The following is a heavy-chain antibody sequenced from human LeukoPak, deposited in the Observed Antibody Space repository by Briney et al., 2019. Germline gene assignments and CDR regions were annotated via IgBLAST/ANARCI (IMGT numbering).Heavy chain of an antibody. CDR3: ATTQKPIWSGYYTDPFDY. CDR2: ISSSSSTI. CDR1: GFTFSNAW. D-gene: IGHD3-3*01. V-gene: IGHV3-48*02. J-gene: IGHJ4*02. Sequence: GGSLRLSCAASGFTFSNAWMNWVRQAPGKGLEWVSYISSSSSTIYYADSVKGRFTISRGNAKNSLYLQMNSLRDEDTAVYYCATTQKPIWSGYYTDPFDYWGQGTLVTVSS.